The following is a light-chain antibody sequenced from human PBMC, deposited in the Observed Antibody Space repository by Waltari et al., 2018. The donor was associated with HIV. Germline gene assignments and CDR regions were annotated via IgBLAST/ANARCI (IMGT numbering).Light chain of an antibody. CDR2: DVI. CDR1: SSDIGRSNH. V-gene: IGLV2-14*03. Sequence: QSALTQPASVSGSPGQSITISCTGSSSDIGRSNHVSWYQQFPGKAPKLLITDVIRRPFGVSYRFSVSKSGNTASLTISGLQAEDEASYFCSSYSSVNTFVVFGGGTKVTVL. J-gene: IGLJ2*01. CDR3: SSYSSVNTFVV.